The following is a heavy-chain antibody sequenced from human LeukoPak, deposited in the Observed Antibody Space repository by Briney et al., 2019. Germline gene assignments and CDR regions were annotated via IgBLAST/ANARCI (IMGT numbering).Heavy chain of an antibody. J-gene: IGHJ4*02. V-gene: IGHV4-39*07. Sequence: PSETLSLTCSVSGGSVSSINFYWGWIRQPPGEGLEWIGSLYSGITYYNPSLKSRVTISVDTSKNQFSLSLRSVTAADTAVYYCARGALLWFGAKMEYYFDYWGQGTPLTVSS. D-gene: IGHD3-10*01. CDR3: ARGALLWFGAKMEYYFDY. CDR1: GGSVSSINFY. CDR2: LYSGIT.